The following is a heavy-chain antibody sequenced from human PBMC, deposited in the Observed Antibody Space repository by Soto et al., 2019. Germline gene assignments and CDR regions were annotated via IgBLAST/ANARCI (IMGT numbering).Heavy chain of an antibody. J-gene: IGHJ4*02. CDR3: ARVRGDYGAPYYFAY. CDR1: GFTFSSDW. CDR2: MKQDGSEK. D-gene: IGHD4-17*01. V-gene: IGHV3-7*03. Sequence: EVQLVGSGGGLVQPGGSLRLSCAASGFTFSSDWMTWVRQAPGKGLEWVANMKQDGSEKYYVDSVKGRFTISRDNAKNSPYLHMNSLRAEDTAVSYCARVRGDYGAPYYFAYWGQGTLVTVSS.